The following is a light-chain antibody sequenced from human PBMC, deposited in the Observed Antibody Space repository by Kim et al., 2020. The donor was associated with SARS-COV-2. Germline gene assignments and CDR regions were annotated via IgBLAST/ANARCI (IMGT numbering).Light chain of an antibody. CDR2: GAS. J-gene: IGKJ1*01. CDR3: QQYDRSHPTWT. Sequence: IVLTQSPGPLSLSLGERATLSCRASQSVSTSSFAWYQQKPGLAPRLLIYGASSRATGIPDRFSGSGSGTDFTLTISRLEPEDSAVYYCQQYDRSHPTWTFGQGTKVDIK. V-gene: IGKV3-20*01. CDR1: QSVSTSS.